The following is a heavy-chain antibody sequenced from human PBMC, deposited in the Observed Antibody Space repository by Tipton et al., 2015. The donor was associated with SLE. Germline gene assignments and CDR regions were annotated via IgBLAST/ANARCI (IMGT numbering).Heavy chain of an antibody. CDR3: VRKFNDYDDYDS. V-gene: IGHV3-33*08. Sequence: SLRLSCAASGFTFSSYGMHWVRQAPGKGLEWVAVIWYDGSNKYYADSVKGRFTISRDNSKSALYLQMNNLRADDTAVYYCVRKFNDYDDYDSWGQGTLVTVSS. CDR2: IWYDGSNK. D-gene: IGHD3-16*01. J-gene: IGHJ5*01. CDR1: GFTFSSYG.